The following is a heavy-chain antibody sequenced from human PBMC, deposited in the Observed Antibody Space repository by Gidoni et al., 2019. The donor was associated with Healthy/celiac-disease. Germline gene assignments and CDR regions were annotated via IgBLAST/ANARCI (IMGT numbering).Heavy chain of an antibody. CDR2: IIPIFVPA. CDR1: GGTFSSYA. J-gene: IGHJ6*03. CDR3: ASHRYVSGTGNYYYMDV. Sequence: QVQLVQSGAEVKKPGSSVKVSCKASGGTFSSYAISWVRQAPGQGLEWMGGIIPIFVPANYAQKFQGRVTITADESTSTAYMELSSLRSEYTAVYYCASHRYVSGTGNYYYMDVWGKGTTVTVSS. D-gene: IGHD3-10*01. V-gene: IGHV1-69*01.